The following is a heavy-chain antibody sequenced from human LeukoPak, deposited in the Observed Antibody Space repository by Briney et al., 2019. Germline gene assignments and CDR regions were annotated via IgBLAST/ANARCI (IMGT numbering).Heavy chain of an antibody. J-gene: IGHJ5*02. CDR2: MNPKSGNT. CDR1: GYTCTNYD. D-gene: IGHD2-15*01. V-gene: IGHV1-8*01. Sequence: ASVKVSCKASGYTCTNYDINWVRQATGQGPEWMGWMNPKSGNTGYAQKFQGRVTMTRNTSISTAYMELSSLRSDDTAVYYCARDQDIVVVVAALRQREMGGFDPWGQGTLVTVSS. CDR3: ARDQDIVVVVAALRQREMGGFDP.